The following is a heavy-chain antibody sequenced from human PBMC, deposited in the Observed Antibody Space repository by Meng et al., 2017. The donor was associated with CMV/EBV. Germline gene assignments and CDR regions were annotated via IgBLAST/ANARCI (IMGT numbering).Heavy chain of an antibody. CDR3: ARGYCSSTSCYNAFDI. D-gene: IGHD2-2*02. CDR2: IIPIFGTA. Sequence: SVKVSCKASGGTFSSYAISWLRQAPGQGLEWMGGIIPIFGTANYAQKFQGRVTITTDESTSTAYMELSSLRSEDTAVYYCARGYCSSTSCYNAFDIWGQGTMVTVSS. CDR1: GGTFSSYA. J-gene: IGHJ3*02. V-gene: IGHV1-69*05.